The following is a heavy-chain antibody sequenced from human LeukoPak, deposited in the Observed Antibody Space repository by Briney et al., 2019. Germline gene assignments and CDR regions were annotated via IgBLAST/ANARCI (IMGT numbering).Heavy chain of an antibody. CDR3: AREDYYVPY. CDR2: MYYSGST. Sequence: SETLSLTCTVSGGSISSYYWSWIRQPPGKGLEWIGTMYYSGSTYYNPSLKSRVTISEDTSKNQFSLKLNSVTAADTAMYYCAREDYYVPYWGQGTLVTVSS. J-gene: IGHJ4*02. V-gene: IGHV4-59*12. D-gene: IGHD3-10*02. CDR1: GGSISSYY.